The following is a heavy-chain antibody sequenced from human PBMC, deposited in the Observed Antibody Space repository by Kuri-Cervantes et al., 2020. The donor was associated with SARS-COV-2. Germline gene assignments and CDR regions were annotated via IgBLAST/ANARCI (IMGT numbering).Heavy chain of an antibody. V-gene: IGHV4-4*07. CDR2: IYTSGST. Sequence: SETLSLTCTVSGGSISSYYWSWIRQPAGKGLEWIGRIYTSGSTNYNPSLKSRVTMSVDTSKNQFSLKLSSVTAADTAVYYCALGSGSTSYYFYYYMDIWGQGTLVTVSS. CDR1: GGSISSYY. J-gene: IGHJ4*02. CDR3: ALGSGSTSYYFYYYMDI. D-gene: IGHD3-22*01.